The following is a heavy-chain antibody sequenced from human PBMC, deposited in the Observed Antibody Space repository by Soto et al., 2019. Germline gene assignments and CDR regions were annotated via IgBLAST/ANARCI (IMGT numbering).Heavy chain of an antibody. D-gene: IGHD2-15*01. V-gene: IGHV3-30*18. J-gene: IGHJ4*02. CDR3: AKGARVVAASPTDY. CDR2: ISYDGSNK. Sequence: PGWSLRLSCASSVFTFTPYGMHWVRQAPGKGLEWVAVISYDGSNKYYADSVKGRFTISRDNSKNTLYLQMNSLRAEDTALYYCAKGARVVAASPTDYWGQGTLVTVSS. CDR1: VFTFTPYG.